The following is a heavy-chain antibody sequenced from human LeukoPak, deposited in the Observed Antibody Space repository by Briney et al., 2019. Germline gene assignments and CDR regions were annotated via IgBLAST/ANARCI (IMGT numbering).Heavy chain of an antibody. J-gene: IGHJ4*02. CDR3: ARDLRVAGTGGDYFDY. Sequence: PSETLSLTCTVSGGSISSSSYYWGWIRQPAGKGLEWIGRIYTSGSTNYNPSLKSRVTMSVNTSKNQFSLKLSSVTAADTAVYYCARDLRVAGTGGDYFDYWGQGTLVTVSS. D-gene: IGHD6-19*01. V-gene: IGHV4-61*02. CDR2: IYTSGST. CDR1: GGSISSSSYY.